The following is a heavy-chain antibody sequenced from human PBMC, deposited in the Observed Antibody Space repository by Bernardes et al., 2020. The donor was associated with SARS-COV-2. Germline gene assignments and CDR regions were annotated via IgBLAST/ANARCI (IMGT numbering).Heavy chain of an antibody. V-gene: IGHV3-30-3*02. D-gene: IGHD1-26*01. CDR1: GFSFSDYA. Sequence: GGSLRLSCAASGFSFSDYAMHWVRQAPGKGLEWVAIIAYDGSYKYYADSVRGRFTVSRDTYRKTLDLQMSSLRPEDTAVYYCAKPTVRWVQLTTGFDSWGQGTLVTVSS. J-gene: IGHJ4*02. CDR2: IAYDGSYK. CDR3: AKPTVRWVQLTTGFDS.